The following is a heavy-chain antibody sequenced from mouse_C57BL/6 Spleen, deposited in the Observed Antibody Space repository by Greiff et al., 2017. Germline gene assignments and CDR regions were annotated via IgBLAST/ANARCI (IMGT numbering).Heavy chain of an antibody. CDR1: GFSLTSYG. D-gene: IGHD1-1*01. V-gene: IGHV2-6*01. CDR2: IWGVGST. J-gene: IGHJ4*01. Sequence: VKLMESGPGLVAPSQSLSITCTVSGFSLTSYGVDWVRQSPGKGLEWLGVIWGVGSTNYNSALKSRLSISKDNSKSHVFLKMNSLQTDATAMSYCASSYGSSGAMDYWGQGTSVTVSS. CDR3: ASSYGSSGAMDY.